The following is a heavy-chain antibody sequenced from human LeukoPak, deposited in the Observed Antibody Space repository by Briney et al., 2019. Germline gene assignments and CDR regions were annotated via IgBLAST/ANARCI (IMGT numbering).Heavy chain of an antibody. Sequence: ASVKVSFKASGYTFTIYYMHWVRQAPRQGLEWMGRIDPSGGSTNYAQKFQGIVTLTRDMSTSTAYMELSSLRSEDTAVYYCAKDMDSSGWYGGNDFDYWGQGTLVTVSS. CDR1: GYTFTIYY. V-gene: IGHV1-46*01. CDR2: IDPSGGST. CDR3: AKDMDSSGWYGGNDFDY. D-gene: IGHD6-19*01. J-gene: IGHJ4*02.